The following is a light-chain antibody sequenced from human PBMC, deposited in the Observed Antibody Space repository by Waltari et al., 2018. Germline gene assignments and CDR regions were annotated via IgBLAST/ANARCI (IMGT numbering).Light chain of an antibody. J-gene: IGLJ2*01. CDR1: SNDVGGYNH. CDR3: CSYAGSYTVL. V-gene: IGLV2-11*01. Sequence: QSALTQPRSVSGSPGQSVTFSCTGTSNDVGGYNHVSWYQQSPGKAPKLMLFDVFNRPSGAPDGFSGSTSGNPASLTLSGLQADDEADYYCCSYAGSYTVLFGGGTKLTVL. CDR2: DVF.